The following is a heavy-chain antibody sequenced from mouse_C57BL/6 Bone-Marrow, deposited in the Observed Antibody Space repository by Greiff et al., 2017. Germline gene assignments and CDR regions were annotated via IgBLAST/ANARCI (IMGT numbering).Heavy chain of an antibody. V-gene: IGHV3-6*01. CDR1: GYSITSGYY. Sequence: EVQLVESGPGLVKPSQSLSLTCSVTGYSITSGYYWNWLRQFPGNKLEWMGYISYDGSNNYNPSLKNRISITRDTSKNQFFLKLNSVTTEDTAKYYCARDGFYYDYDVAWFAYWGQGTLVTVSA. CDR2: ISYDGSN. D-gene: IGHD2-4*01. CDR3: ARDGFYYDYDVAWFAY. J-gene: IGHJ3*01.